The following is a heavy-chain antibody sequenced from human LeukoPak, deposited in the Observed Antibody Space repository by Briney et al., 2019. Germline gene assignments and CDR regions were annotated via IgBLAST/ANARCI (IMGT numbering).Heavy chain of an antibody. CDR2: INHSRST. D-gene: IGHD5-12*01. Sequence: ETLSLTCAVYGGSFSGYYWSVIRQPPGKGLEWIGEINHSRSTNYNPSLKSRVTVSVDTSKNQFSLKLTSVAAADTAVYYCARARGTVAIDYWSQGTLVTVSS. CDR3: ARARGTVAIDY. V-gene: IGHV4-34*01. J-gene: IGHJ4*02. CDR1: GGSFSGYY.